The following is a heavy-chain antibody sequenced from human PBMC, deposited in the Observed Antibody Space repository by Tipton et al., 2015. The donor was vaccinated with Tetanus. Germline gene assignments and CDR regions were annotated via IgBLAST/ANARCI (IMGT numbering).Heavy chain of an antibody. V-gene: IGHV3-48*02. Sequence: INWVRQAPGKGLEWISYISSSGTTMYYADSVKGRLTISRDNAKNSLFLQMNSLRDEDTAVYYCVNFATSWGQGTLVTVPS. J-gene: IGHJ5*02. CDR2: ISSSGTTM. CDR3: VNFATS.